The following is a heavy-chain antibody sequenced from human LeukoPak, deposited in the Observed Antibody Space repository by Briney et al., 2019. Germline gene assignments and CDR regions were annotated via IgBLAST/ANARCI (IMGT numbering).Heavy chain of an antibody. V-gene: IGHV3-7*01. CDR2: IKQDGSEK. CDR1: GFTFSSYW. D-gene: IGHD2-15*01. Sequence: GGSLRLSCAASGFTFSSYWMSWVRQAPGKGLEWVANIKQDGSEKYCVDSVKGRFTISRDNAKNSLYLQMNSLRAEDTAVYYCARGADIVVVVAATDYWGQGTLVTVSS. CDR3: ARGADIVVVVAATDY. J-gene: IGHJ4*02.